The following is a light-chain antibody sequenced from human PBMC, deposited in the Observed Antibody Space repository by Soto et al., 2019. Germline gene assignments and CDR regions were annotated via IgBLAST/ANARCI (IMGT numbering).Light chain of an antibody. CDR2: DAS. CDR1: QSVSSY. CDR3: QQRSNWPPYT. Sequence: EIVLTQSPATLSLSPGERATLSCRASQSVSSYLAWYQQKPGQAPRLLIYDASNRATGIPDRFSGSGSGTDLSLTISILEPEYFAVYYCQQRSNWPPYTFGQGTRLEIK. J-gene: IGKJ5*01. V-gene: IGKV3-11*01.